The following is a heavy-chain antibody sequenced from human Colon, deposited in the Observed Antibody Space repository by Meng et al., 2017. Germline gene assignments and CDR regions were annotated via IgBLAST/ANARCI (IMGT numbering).Heavy chain of an antibody. CDR3: ARGDVAYCGGDCYPV. Sequence: QVQLQESGPGLVRPSETLSLTCTGSGGSLRRYSWSWLRQSPGKGLEWIGYIYYNGNTNYNPSLKSRVTISLDMSENQVSLNLTSVTAADTAVYYCARGDVAYCGGDCYPVWGQGTLVTVSS. V-gene: IGHV4-59*01. D-gene: IGHD2-21*02. CDR2: IYYNGNT. CDR1: GGSLRRYS. J-gene: IGHJ4*02.